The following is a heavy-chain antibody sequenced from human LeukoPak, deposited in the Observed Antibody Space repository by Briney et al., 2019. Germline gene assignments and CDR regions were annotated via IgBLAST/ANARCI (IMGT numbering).Heavy chain of an antibody. Sequence: PSETLSLTCAVSGGSISSGGYSWSWIRQPPGKGLEWIGYIYHSGSTYYNPSLKSRVTISVDRSKNQFSLKLSSVTAADTAVYYCARGVVVPAAIGSDNYFDYWGQGTLVTVSS. CDR2: IYHSGST. D-gene: IGHD2-2*02. CDR1: GGSISSGGYS. V-gene: IGHV4-30-2*01. J-gene: IGHJ4*02. CDR3: ARGVVVPAAIGSDNYFDY.